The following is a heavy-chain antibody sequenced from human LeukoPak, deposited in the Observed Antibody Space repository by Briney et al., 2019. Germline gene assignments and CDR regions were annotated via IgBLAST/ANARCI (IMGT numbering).Heavy chain of an antibody. CDR1: GYTFTSYY. V-gene: IGHV1-46*01. CDR3: ATWALVPAAIVDWFDP. D-gene: IGHD2-2*01. Sequence: GASVKVSCKASGYTFTSYYMHWVRQAPGQGLEWMGIINPSGGSTSYAQKFQGRVTMTEDTSTDTAYMELSSLRSEDTAVYYCATWALVPAAIVDWFDPWGQGTLVTVSS. J-gene: IGHJ5*02. CDR2: INPSGGST.